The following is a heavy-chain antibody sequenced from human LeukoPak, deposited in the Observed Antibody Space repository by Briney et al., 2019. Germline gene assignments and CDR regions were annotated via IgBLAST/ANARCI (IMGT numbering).Heavy chain of an antibody. D-gene: IGHD5-18*01. CDR1: GYSFTSYG. J-gene: IGHJ3*02. CDR2: NSAYNGNT. V-gene: IGHV1-18*04. Sequence: ASVKVSCKASGYSFTSYGISWVRQAPGQGLEWMGWNSAYNGNTNYAQKFQGRVTMTTDTSTSTAYMELRSLRFEDTAVYYCARDGYNYGGDAFDIRGQGTMVTVSS. CDR3: ARDGYNYGGDAFDI.